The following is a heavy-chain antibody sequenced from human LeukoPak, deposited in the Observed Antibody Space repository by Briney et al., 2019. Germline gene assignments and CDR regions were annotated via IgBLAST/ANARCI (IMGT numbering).Heavy chain of an antibody. Sequence: PGGSLRLSCAASGFTFSSYAMSWVRQAPGKGLEWVSGISGSGGYTYYADSVKGRVTISRDNSKNTLYLQMNSLRAEDTAVYYCAKKPGYSSSWYYYYYYYMDVWGKGTTVTVSS. CDR3: AKKPGYSSSWYYYYYYYMDV. D-gene: IGHD6-13*01. CDR2: ISGSGGYT. V-gene: IGHV3-23*01. J-gene: IGHJ6*03. CDR1: GFTFSSYA.